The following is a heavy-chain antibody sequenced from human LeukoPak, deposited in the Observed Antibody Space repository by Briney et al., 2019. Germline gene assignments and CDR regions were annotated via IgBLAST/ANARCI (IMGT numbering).Heavy chain of an antibody. CDR2: ISGSGGDT. D-gene: IGHD2-8*01. CDR3: AKDRSCTNNICHGEFDY. V-gene: IGHV3-23*01. J-gene: IGHJ4*02. Sequence: GGSLRLSCAASGFTFSNDAMSWVRQAPGKGLEWVSGISGSGGDTYYADSVKGRFTISRDNSKNTLYLQMNSLRAEDTAVYFCAKDRSCTNNICHGEFDYWGQGTLVTVSS. CDR1: GFTFSNDA.